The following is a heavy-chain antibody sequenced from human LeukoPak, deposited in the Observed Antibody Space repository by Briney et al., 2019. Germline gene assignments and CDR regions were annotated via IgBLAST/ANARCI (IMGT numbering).Heavy chain of an antibody. CDR2: IYNSWST. J-gene: IGHJ4*02. D-gene: IGHD3-3*01. Sequence: SETLSLTCTVSGGSISSYYWSWIRQPPGKGLEWIGYIYNSWSTNYNPSLKSRVTISVDTSKKQFSLKLSSVTAADTAVYYCTASFRSGYDYWGQGTLVTVSS. CDR1: GGSISSYY. V-gene: IGHV4-59*01. CDR3: TASFRSGYDY.